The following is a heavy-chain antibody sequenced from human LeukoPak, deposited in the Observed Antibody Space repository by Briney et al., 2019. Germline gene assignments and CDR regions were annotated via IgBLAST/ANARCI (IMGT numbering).Heavy chain of an antibody. V-gene: IGHV3-21*01. Sequence: GGSLRLSCTASGFTFSSYSMNWVRQAPGKGLEWVSSISTSSSYIYYADSVKGRFTISRDNAKNSLYLQMNSLRAEDTAVYYCAREVRQLVPPYYYYYMDVWGKGTTVTVSS. CDR1: GFTFSSYS. CDR3: AREVRQLVPPYYYYYMDV. J-gene: IGHJ6*03. D-gene: IGHD6-6*01. CDR2: ISTSSSYI.